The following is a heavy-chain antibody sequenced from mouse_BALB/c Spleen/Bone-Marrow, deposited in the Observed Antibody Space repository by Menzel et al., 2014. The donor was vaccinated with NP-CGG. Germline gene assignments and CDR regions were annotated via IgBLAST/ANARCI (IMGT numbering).Heavy chain of an antibody. J-gene: IGHJ4*01. CDR2: IYPGSGST. D-gene: IGHD1-1*01. V-gene: IGHV1S22*01. Sequence: LQQSRSELVRPGASVKLSCKASGYTFTSYWMHWVKQRPGQGLEWIGNIYPGSGSTNYDEKFKNKATLTVDTSSSTAYMQLSSLTSEDSAVYYCTRSPITTVVAETMDYWGQGTSVTVSS. CDR1: GYTFTSYW. CDR3: TRSPITTVVAETMDY.